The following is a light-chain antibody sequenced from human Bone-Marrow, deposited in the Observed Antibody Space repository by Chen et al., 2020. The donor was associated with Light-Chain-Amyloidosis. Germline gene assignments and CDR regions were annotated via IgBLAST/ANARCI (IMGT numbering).Light chain of an antibody. V-gene: IGLV3-25*03. CDR1: DLPTKY. J-gene: IGLJ2*01. Sequence: SYELTQPPSVSHYPGQTARITCSGDDLPTKYAYWYQQKPGQAPVLVIHRDTERPSGISERFSGSSSGTTATLTISGVQAEDEADYHCQSADSSGTYEVIFGGGTKLTVL. CDR2: RDT. CDR3: QSADSSGTYEVI.